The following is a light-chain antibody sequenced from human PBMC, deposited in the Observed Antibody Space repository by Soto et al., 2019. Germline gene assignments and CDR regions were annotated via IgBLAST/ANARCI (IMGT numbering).Light chain of an antibody. CDR3: CSYAGSSTSGYV. CDR1: SSDVGSYNL. CDR2: EVS. J-gene: IGLJ1*01. Sequence: QSVLTQPASVSGSPGQSITISCTGTSSDVGSYNLVSWYQQHPGKAPKLMIYEVSKRPSGVSNRFSGSKSGNTASLTISGLQAEDEADYYSCSYAGSSTSGYVFGTGTKVTVL. V-gene: IGLV2-23*02.